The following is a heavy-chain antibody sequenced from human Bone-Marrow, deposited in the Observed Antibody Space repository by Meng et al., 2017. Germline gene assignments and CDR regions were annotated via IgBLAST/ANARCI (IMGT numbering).Heavy chain of an antibody. J-gene: IGHJ4*02. CDR3: ARDRSTRGGYNY. CDR1: GYTYTSYG. V-gene: IGHV1-18*01. D-gene: IGHD3-16*01. CDR2: ISAYNGNT. Sequence: PLVPSGAYVTKPAASVKLSCKASGYTYTSYGISWVRQAPGQGLEWMGWISAYNGNTNYAQKLQGRATMTTDTSTSTAYMELRSLRSDDTAVYYCARDRSTRGGYNYWGQGTLVTVSS.